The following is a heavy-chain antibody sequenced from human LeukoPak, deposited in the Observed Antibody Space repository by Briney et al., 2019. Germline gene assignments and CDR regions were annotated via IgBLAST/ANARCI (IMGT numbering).Heavy chain of an antibody. CDR1: GFTFSSYW. D-gene: IGHD6-13*01. J-gene: IGHJ4*02. CDR3: ARPRIAAAGYNY. V-gene: IGHV3-74*01. CDR2: INSDGSST. Sequence: GGSLRLSCAASGFTFSSYWMHWVRHAPGKGLVWVSRINSDGSSTSYADSVKGRFTISRDNAKNTLYLQMNSLRAEDTAVYYCARPRIAAAGYNYWGQGTLVTVSS.